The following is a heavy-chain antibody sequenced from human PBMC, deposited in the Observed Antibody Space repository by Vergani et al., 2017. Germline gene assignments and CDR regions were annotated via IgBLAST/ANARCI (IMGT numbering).Heavy chain of an antibody. J-gene: IGHJ3*02. V-gene: IGHV4-59*01. CDR1: GGSISSYY. CDR2: IYYSGST. D-gene: IGHD7-27*01. CDR3: ARSPTPPGAFDI. Sequence: QVQLQESGPGLVKPSETLSLTCTASGGSISSYYWSWIRQPPGKGLEWIGYIYYSGSTNYNPSLKSRVTISVDTSKNQFSLKLSSVTAADTAVYYCARSPTPPGAFDIWGQGTMVTVSS.